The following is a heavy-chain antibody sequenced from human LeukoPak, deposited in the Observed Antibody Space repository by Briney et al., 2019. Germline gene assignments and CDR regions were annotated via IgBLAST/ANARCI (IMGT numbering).Heavy chain of an antibody. J-gene: IGHJ4*02. CDR1: VFTFSAYA. V-gene: IGHV3-21*01. Sequence: GGSLRLFCTASVFTFSAYAINWVRQAPGKGLEWVSSISSAGASKYYADSLKGRFTISRDNAKNLLYLQLSNLRAEDTAVEYCARGRNAGGPYYPDYWGKGALVTVSS. CDR3: ARGRNAGGPYYPDY. D-gene: IGHD4-23*01. CDR2: ISSAGASK.